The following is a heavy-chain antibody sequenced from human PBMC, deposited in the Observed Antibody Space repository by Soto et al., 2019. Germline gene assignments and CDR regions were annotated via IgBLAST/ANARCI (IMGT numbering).Heavy chain of an antibody. J-gene: IGHJ4*02. V-gene: IGHV4-59*08. CDR1: GGSISSYY. CDR3: ARHSPDLAWLSQFDY. CDR2: IFYFGST. D-gene: IGHD3-9*01. Sequence: SETLSLTCTVSGGSISSYYWSWIRQTPGKGLEWIGYIFYFGSTNYNPSLKSRVTLSIDTSKNQLSLKLGSVTAADRAVYYCARHSPDLAWLSQFDYWGQGTLLSVS.